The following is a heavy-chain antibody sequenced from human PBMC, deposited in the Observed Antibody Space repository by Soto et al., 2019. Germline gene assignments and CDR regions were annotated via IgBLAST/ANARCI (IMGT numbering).Heavy chain of an antibody. Sequence: QVQLVESGGGVVQPGRSLRLSCAASGFTFSSYGMHWVRQAPGKGLEWVAVISYDGSNKYYADSVKGRFTISRDNSKNTLYLQMNRLRAEDTAVYCCAKDRGGRVGDDYYDMDVWGQGTTVTVSS. D-gene: IGHD3-16*01. J-gene: IGHJ6*02. CDR3: AKDRGGRVGDDYYDMDV. CDR1: GFTFSSYG. CDR2: ISYDGSNK. V-gene: IGHV3-30*18.